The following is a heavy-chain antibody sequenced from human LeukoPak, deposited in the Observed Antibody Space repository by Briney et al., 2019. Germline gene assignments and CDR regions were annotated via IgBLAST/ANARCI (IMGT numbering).Heavy chain of an antibody. D-gene: IGHD4-17*01. CDR2: INHSGST. J-gene: IGHJ4*02. Sequence: SETLSLTCAVYGGSFSGYYWSWIRQPPGKGLEWIGEINHSGSTNYNPSLKSRVTISVDTSKNQFSLKLSSVTAADTAVYYCASYDYGESWGQGTLVTVSS. CDR1: GGSFSGYY. V-gene: IGHV4-34*01. CDR3: ASYDYGES.